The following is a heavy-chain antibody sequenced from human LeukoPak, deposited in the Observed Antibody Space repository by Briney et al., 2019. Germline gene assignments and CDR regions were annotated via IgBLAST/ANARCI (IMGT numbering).Heavy chain of an antibody. J-gene: IGHJ6*02. CDR3: AKDVHTYGYMGTADYYGMDV. CDR2: ISGSGSYI. V-gene: IGHV3-21*01. D-gene: IGHD5-18*01. Sequence: GGSLRLSCAASGITFSAYTMNWVRQAPGKGLEWVSSISGSGSYIFYADSVKGRFTISRDTSKNTLYLQMNSLRGEDTAVYHCAKDVHTYGYMGTADYYGMDVWGQGTTVTVSS. CDR1: GITFSAYT.